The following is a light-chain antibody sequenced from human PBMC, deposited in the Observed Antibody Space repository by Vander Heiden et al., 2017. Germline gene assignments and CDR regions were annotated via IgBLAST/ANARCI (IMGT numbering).Light chain of an antibody. CDR2: GDS. Sequence: QSVLTHPPPVSAPPGQRGTISCTGSSGNIGAGYDVHRHQQLTGTAPKLLIYGDSSRPSGVPDRFSGSKSGTSASLAITGLQAEDEADYYCQSYDSSLSGSVFGGGTKLTVL. CDR1: SGNIGAGYD. CDR3: QSYDSSLSGSV. J-gene: IGLJ3*02. V-gene: IGLV1-40*01.